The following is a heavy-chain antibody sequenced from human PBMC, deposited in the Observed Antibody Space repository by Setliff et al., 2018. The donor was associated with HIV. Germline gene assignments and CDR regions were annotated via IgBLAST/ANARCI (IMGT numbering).Heavy chain of an antibody. J-gene: IGHJ4*02. CDR3: TRGRGIRGALAY. CDR1: GSTFTSYA. V-gene: IGHV1-69*13. Sequence: SVKVSCKASGSTFTSYAINWVRQAPGQGLEWMGGIIPIFSTSNYAQRFQGRVTITADESTSTAYMELYNLRSEDTAMYYCTRGRGIRGALAYCGQGPLVTDSS. CDR2: IIPIFSTS. D-gene: IGHD2-21*01.